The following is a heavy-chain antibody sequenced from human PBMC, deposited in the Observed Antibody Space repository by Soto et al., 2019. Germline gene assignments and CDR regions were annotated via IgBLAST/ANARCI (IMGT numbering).Heavy chain of an antibody. D-gene: IGHD6-13*01. V-gene: IGHV5-51*03. J-gene: IGHJ4*02. CDR1: GYSFTSYW. Sequence: EVQLVQSGAEVKKPGESLKISCKGSGYSFTSYWIGWVRQMPGKGLEWMGIIYPGDSDTRYSPSFQGQVTISPDNSISTAYWQWSSLKASDTAMYYCARRRIAAEMRQYYFDYWGQGTLVTVSS. CDR2: IYPGDSDT. CDR3: ARRRIAAEMRQYYFDY.